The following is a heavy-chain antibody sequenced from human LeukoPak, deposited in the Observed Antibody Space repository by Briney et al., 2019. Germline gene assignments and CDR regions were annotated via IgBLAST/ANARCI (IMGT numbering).Heavy chain of an antibody. J-gene: IGHJ6*03. D-gene: IGHD5-24*01. CDR3: ARDANDGYGGYMDV. CDR2: IYNSGST. V-gene: IGHV4-31*03. Sequence: PSETLSLTCTVSGDSIPSAGYFWNWIRQHPGKGLEWIGYIYNSGSTSYNPSLKSRISISIDTSKNQFSLGLSSVTAADTAVYYCARDANDGYGGYMDVWGQGTTVTVSS. CDR1: GDSIPSAGYF.